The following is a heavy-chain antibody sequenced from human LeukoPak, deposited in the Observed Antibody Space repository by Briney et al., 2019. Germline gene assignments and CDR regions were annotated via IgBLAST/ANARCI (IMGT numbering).Heavy chain of an antibody. D-gene: IGHD4-17*01. CDR3: ARGGYGDYASTFDF. CDR1: GGSISTSSYY. Sequence: SETLSLTCTVSGGSISTSSYYWGWIRQPPGKGLEWIGNIYYNVSTYYNPSLKSRVTISVDTSNNQFSLKLSSVTAADTAVFYCARGGYGDYASTFDFWGQGTVVTVSS. J-gene: IGHJ3*01. CDR2: IYYNVST. V-gene: IGHV4-39*01.